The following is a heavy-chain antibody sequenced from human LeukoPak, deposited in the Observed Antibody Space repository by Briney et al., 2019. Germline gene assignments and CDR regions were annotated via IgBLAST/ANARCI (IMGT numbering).Heavy chain of an antibody. CDR3: ARAGDCTNGVCPDDKYYFDY. Sequence: ASVKVSCKASGYTFTSYGVSWVRQAPGQGLEWMGWISAYNGNTNYAQKLQGRVTMTTDTSTGTAYKELRSLRSDDTAVYYCARAGDCTNGVCPDDKYYFDYWGQGTLVTVSS. CDR2: ISAYNGNT. V-gene: IGHV1-18*01. D-gene: IGHD2-8*01. J-gene: IGHJ4*02. CDR1: GYTFTSYG.